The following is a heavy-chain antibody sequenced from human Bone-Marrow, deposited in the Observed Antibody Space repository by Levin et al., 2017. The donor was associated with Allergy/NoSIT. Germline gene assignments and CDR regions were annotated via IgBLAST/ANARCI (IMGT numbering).Heavy chain of an antibody. D-gene: IGHD2-21*01. CDR2: IYSSGST. J-gene: IGHJ4*02. V-gene: IGHV4-39*01. Sequence: MSSETLSLTCSVSGGSISSSTYYWGWIRQPPGKGLEWIGSIYSSGSTYYNPSLKSRVTISVDTSKNQFSLNLSSVTAADTAIYYCARRGDSGRSFDYWGQGTMVTVSS. CDR3: ARRGDSGRSFDY. CDR1: GGSISSSTYY.